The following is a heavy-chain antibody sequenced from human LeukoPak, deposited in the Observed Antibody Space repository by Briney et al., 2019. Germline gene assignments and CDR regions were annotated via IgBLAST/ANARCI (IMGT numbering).Heavy chain of an antibody. D-gene: IGHD3-10*01. CDR3: ARDPRSGGSFDI. CDR1: GCSFRTYS. Sequence: GGSLRLSCVGSGCSFRTYSMIWVRQAPGKGLEWISYISSGGCTIYFADSAKGRFTISRDNGRSSLYLQMNGLRDDDTAVYFCARDPRSGGSFDIWGQGTMVAVSS. V-gene: IGHV3-48*02. J-gene: IGHJ3*02. CDR2: ISSGGCTI.